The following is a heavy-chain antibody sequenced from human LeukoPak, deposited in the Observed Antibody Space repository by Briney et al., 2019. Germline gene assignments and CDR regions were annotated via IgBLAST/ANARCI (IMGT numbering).Heavy chain of an antibody. CDR1: GFTFSSYA. CDR3: AREGIGYYDSSGYYNWFDP. V-gene: IGHV3-30*04. J-gene: IGHJ5*02. Sequence: GGSLRLSCAASGFTFSSYAMHWVRQAPGKGLEWVAVISHDGSNKYYADSVKGRFTISRDNSKNTLYLQMNSLRAEDTAVYYCAREGIGYYDSSGYYNWFDPWGQGTLVTVSS. CDR2: ISHDGSNK. D-gene: IGHD3-22*01.